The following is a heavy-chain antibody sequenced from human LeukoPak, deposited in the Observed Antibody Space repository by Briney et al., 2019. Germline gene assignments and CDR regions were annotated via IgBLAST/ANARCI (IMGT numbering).Heavy chain of an antibody. CDR1: GYTFTGYY. CDR2: INPNSGGT. J-gene: IGHJ4*02. V-gene: IGHV1-2*04. D-gene: IGHD5-12*01. Sequence: GASVKVSCKASGYTFTGYYMHWVRQAPGQGLEWMGWINPNSGGTNYAQKFRGWVTMTRDTSISTAYMELSRLRSDDTAVYYCAREGIVATNHFDYWGQGTLVTVSS. CDR3: AREGIVATNHFDY.